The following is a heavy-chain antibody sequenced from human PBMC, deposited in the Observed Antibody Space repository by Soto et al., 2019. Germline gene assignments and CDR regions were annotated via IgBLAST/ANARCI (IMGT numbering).Heavy chain of an antibody. J-gene: IGHJ6*04. V-gene: IGHV4-31*03. CDR1: GGSISSGGYY. CDR3: ARGITVVTATGDYYYYGMDV. Sequence: QVQLQESGPGLVKPSQTLSLTCTVSGGSISSGGYYWSWIRQHPGKGLAWIGYIYYSGSTYYNPSLKSGVTISVETYKNQLSLKLSSVAAADTAVYYCARGITVVTATGDYYYYGMDVWGKGSTDTVSS. D-gene: IGHD2-21*02. CDR2: IYYSGST.